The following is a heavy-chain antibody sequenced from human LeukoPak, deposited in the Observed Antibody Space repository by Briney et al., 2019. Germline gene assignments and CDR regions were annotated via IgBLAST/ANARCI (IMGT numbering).Heavy chain of an antibody. CDR3: AEYAITITIFGVVIPPVDY. J-gene: IGHJ4*02. D-gene: IGHD3-3*01. Sequence: GGSLRLSCAASGFTFSSYAMSWVRQAPGKGLEWVSAISGSGGSTYYADSVKGRFTISRDNSKNTLYLQMNSLRAEDTAVYYCAEYAITITIFGVVIPPVDYWGQGTLVTVSS. V-gene: IGHV3-23*01. CDR2: ISGSGGST. CDR1: GFTFSSYA.